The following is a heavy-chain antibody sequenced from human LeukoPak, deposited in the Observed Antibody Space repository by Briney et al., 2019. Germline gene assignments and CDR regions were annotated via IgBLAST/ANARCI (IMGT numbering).Heavy chain of an antibody. V-gene: IGHV3-7*02. CDR3: ALLKGGDF. J-gene: IGHJ3*01. CDR2: IKQDGSEK. Sequence: PGGSLRLSCAASGFTFTRYWMSWVRQAPGKGLEWVANIKQDGSEKYYVDSVKGRFTISRDNAENSLYLQMNSLRAEDTALYYCALLKGGDFWGHGTMVTVSS. CDR1: GFTFTRYW.